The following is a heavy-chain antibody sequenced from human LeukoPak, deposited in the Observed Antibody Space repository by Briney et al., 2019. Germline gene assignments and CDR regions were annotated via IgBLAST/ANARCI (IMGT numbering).Heavy chain of an antibody. Sequence: PSETLSLTCAVSGYSISNGYYWVWLRQPPGRGLEWIGSLYHSDSAYYNTSLRSRVPMSVDTSKNNFSLTLSFMTAADTAVYYCARQHDSYYYYYIDVWGSGTTVTVSS. CDR1: GYSISNGYY. CDR2: LYHSDSA. CDR3: ARQHDSYYYYYIDV. V-gene: IGHV4-38-2*01. J-gene: IGHJ6*03.